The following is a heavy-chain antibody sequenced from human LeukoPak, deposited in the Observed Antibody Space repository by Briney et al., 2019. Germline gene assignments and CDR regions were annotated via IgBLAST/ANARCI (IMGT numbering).Heavy chain of an antibody. CDR2: IIPIFGTA. V-gene: IGHV1-69*05. J-gene: IGHJ4*02. CDR1: GGTFSSYA. D-gene: IGHD3-22*01. CDR3: ARDAYDSSGYYSYYFDY. Sequence: SVKVSCKASGGTFSSYAISWVRQAPGQGLEWMGGIIPIFGTANYAQKFQGRVTITTDESTSTAYMELSSPRSEDTAVYYCARDAYDSSGYYSYYFDYWGQGTLVTVSS.